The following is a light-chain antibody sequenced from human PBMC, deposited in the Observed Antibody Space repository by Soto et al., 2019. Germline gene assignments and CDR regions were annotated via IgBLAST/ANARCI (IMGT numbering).Light chain of an antibody. CDR1: QGLSNY. J-gene: IGKJ5*01. CDR2: AAS. V-gene: IGKV1-9*01. CDR3: QQINTYPIT. Sequence: DIQLTQSPSFLSASVGDRVTITCRASQGLSNYLAWYQQKPGKVSKLLIYAASTLQSGVPSRFSGSGFGTEFTLTISSLQSEDFATYYCQQINTYPITFGQGTRLEIK.